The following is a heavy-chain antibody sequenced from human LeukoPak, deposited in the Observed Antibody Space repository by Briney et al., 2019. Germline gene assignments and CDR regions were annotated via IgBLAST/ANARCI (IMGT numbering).Heavy chain of an antibody. CDR1: GYTFTNYY. Sequence: ASVKVSCKASGYTFTNYYMQRVRQAPGQGLEWMGWINPNSGGTNYAQKFQDRVTMTRDTSISTAYMELSRLRSDDTAVYYCARDSAVAGTHWGQGTLVTVSS. CDR3: ARDSAVAGTH. V-gene: IGHV1-2*02. CDR2: INPNSGGT. J-gene: IGHJ4*02. D-gene: IGHD6-19*01.